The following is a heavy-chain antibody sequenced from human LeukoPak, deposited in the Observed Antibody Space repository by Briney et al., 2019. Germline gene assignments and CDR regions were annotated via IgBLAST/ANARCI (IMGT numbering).Heavy chain of an antibody. CDR3: ARGAMVRGVIRQYYFDY. D-gene: IGHD3-10*01. CDR2: IYYSGGT. V-gene: IGHV4-31*03. Sequence: SETLSLTCTVSGGSISSGGYYWSWIRQQPGKGLEWIGYIYYSGGTYYNPSLKSRVTISVDTSKNQFSLKLSSVTAAVTAVYYCARGAMVRGVIRQYYFDYWGQGTLVTVSS. CDR1: GGSISSGGYY. J-gene: IGHJ4*02.